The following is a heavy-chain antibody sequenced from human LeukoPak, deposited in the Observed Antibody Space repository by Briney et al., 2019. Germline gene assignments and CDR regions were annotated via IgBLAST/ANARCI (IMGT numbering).Heavy chain of an antibody. J-gene: IGHJ6*02. CDR2: INKDGSAT. Sequence: GGSLRLSCEASRFTFDAYAMHWVRHAPGKGLEWVSLINKDGSATYYADSVKGRFTISRDNSKNSLYLQMNSLRSEDTALYYCATWAFYHSLDVWGQGTTVTVSS. CDR1: RFTFDAYA. CDR3: ATWAFYHSLDV. D-gene: IGHD1-26*01. V-gene: IGHV3-43*02.